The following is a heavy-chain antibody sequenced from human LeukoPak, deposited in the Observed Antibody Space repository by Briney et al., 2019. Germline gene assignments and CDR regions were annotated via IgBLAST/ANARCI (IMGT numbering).Heavy chain of an antibody. Sequence: GGSLRLSCAASGFTFSTYWMTWVRQAPGKGLEWVANIKQDGSEKYYVDSVKGRFSISRDNAKNSLYLQMNSLRAEDTAVYYCARGVLTVTTLASYCFDYWGQGTLVTVSS. V-gene: IGHV3-7*01. CDR3: ARGVLTVTTLASYCFDY. CDR2: IKQDGSEK. D-gene: IGHD4-11*01. CDR1: GFTFSTYW. J-gene: IGHJ4*02.